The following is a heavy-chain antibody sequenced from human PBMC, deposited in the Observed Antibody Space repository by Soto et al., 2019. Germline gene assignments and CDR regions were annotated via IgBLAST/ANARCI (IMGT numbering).Heavy chain of an antibody. D-gene: IGHD6-25*01. J-gene: IGHJ4*02. V-gene: IGHV4-59*01. Sequence: PSETLSLTCTVSGGSTSGYYCSWIRQSPGKGLEWIGYIYYSGSTNYSPSLKSRVTISVDTSKNQFSLKLSSVTAADTAVYYCARDNRRLQSFDYSCQATLVTVYS. CDR1: GGSTSGYY. CDR2: IYYSGST. CDR3: ARDNRRLQSFDY.